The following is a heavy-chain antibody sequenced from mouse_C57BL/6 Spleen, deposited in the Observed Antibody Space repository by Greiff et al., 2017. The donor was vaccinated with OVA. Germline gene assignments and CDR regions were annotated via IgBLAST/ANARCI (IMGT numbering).Heavy chain of an antibody. CDR3: ASYDYDGVYFDY. J-gene: IGHJ2*01. D-gene: IGHD2-4*01. Sequence: EVQVVESGGGLVKPGGSLKLSCAASGFTFSDYGMHWVRQAPEKGLEWVAYISSGSSTIYYADTVKGRFTISRDNAKNTLFLQMTSLRSEDTAMYYCASYDYDGVYFDYWGQGTTLTVSS. CDR1: GFTFSDYG. CDR2: ISSGSSTI. V-gene: IGHV5-17*01.